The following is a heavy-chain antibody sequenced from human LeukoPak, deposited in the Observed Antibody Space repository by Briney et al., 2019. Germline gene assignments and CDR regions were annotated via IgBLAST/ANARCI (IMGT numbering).Heavy chain of an antibody. J-gene: IGHJ4*02. CDR2: ISSSSSTI. Sequence: PGGSLRLSCAASGFTFSSYSMNWVRQAPGKGLEWVSYISSSSSTIYYADSVKGRFTISRDNSKNTLYLQMNSLRAEDTAVYYCAKGGRIAARPASLDYWGQGTLVTVSS. CDR1: GFTFSSYS. CDR3: AKGGRIAARPASLDY. V-gene: IGHV3-48*01. D-gene: IGHD6-6*01.